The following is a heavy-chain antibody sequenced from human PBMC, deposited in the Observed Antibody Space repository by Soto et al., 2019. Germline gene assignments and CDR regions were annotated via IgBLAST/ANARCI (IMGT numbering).Heavy chain of an antibody. J-gene: IGHJ3*02. CDR1: GFTFSNAW. D-gene: IGHD1-26*01. V-gene: IGHV3-15*01. CDR3: TTYIVGATSDAFDI. Sequence: GESLKISCAASGFTFSNAWMSWVRQAPGKGLEWVGRIKSKTDGGTTDYAAPVKGRFTISRDDSKNTLYLQMNSLKTEDTAVYYCTTYIVGATSDAFDIWGQGTMVTVSS. CDR2: IKSKTDGGTT.